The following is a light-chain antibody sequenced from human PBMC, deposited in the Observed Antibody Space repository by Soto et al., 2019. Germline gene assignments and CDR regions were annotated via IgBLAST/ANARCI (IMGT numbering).Light chain of an antibody. Sequence: QSVLTQPPSASGTPGQRVTISCSGSGSSMGTNTVNGYRKLPGTAPKLLIYGNNQRPSGVPDRFSGSKSGTSASLAISGLQSEDEAEYYCAAWDGSLNNVLFGGGTKLTVL. V-gene: IGLV1-44*01. CDR3: AAWDGSLNNVL. CDR1: GSSMGTNT. J-gene: IGLJ2*01. CDR2: GNN.